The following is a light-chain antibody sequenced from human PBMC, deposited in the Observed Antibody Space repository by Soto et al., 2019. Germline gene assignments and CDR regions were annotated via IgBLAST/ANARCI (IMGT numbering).Light chain of an antibody. J-gene: IGKJ1*01. CDR2: EAS. CDR1: QRINSW. CDR3: QHYYTYSTWS. Sequence: DIPLTQSPSTLSASVGDRVTITCRASQRINSWLAWYQQKPGKAPKLLIYEASTLQGGVPSRFSGSGSGTEFTLTISSLQPDDFATYYCQHYYTYSTWSFGQGTKVEIK. V-gene: IGKV1-5*03.